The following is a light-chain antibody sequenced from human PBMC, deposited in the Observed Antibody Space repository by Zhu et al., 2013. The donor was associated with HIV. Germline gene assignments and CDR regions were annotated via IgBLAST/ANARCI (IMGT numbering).Light chain of an antibody. Sequence: EIVMTQSPATLSVSPGERATLSCRASQTVYSYLAWYQQRPGQPPRLLIYDSSTRATGVPARFSAVGLRRTSLSPSAAYSLEIFAVYYCQQYTNWPETFGQGTKVAVK. V-gene: IGKV3-15*01. CDR2: DSS. CDR3: QQYTNWPET. CDR1: QTVYSY. J-gene: IGKJ1*01.